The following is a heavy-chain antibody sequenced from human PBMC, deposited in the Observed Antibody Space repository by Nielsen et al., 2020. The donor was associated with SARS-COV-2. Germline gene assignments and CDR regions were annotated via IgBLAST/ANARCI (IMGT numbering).Heavy chain of an antibody. V-gene: IGHV3-48*03. CDR1: GFTFRNHE. D-gene: IGHD6-19*01. J-gene: IGHJ3*02. CDR3: ARDPSVAVGEDGFDT. Sequence: GGSLRLSCAASGFTFRNHEMNWVRQIPGKGLEWVSYISNSGSVISYADSLKSRFTISRDNAQNSLYLQMNSLRVEDTGIYYCARDPSVAVGEDGFDTWGQGTMVTVSS. CDR2: ISNSGSVI.